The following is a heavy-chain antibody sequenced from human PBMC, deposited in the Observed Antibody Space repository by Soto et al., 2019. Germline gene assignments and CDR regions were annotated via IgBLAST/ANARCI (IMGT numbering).Heavy chain of an antibody. D-gene: IGHD3-3*01. J-gene: IGHJ3*02. Sequence: GGSLRLSCAASGLTFSSYSMNWVRQAPGKGLEWVSYISSSSSTIYYADSVKGRFTISRDNAKNSLYLQMNSLRAEDTAVYYCARDWKRITIFGVATRAFDIWGQGTMVTVSS. V-gene: IGHV3-48*01. CDR1: GLTFSSYS. CDR2: ISSSSSTI. CDR3: ARDWKRITIFGVATRAFDI.